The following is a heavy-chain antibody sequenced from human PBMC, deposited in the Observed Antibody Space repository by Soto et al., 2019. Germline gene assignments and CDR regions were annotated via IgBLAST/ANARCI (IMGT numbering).Heavy chain of an antibody. D-gene: IGHD6-13*01. CDR3: VRGTSSWYGVDY. Sequence: EVQLVESGGGLVQPGGSLRLSCAASGFTFSSYWMHWVRQAPGKGLLWVSRINTDGSTTNYADSVEGRFTISRDNAKNTLYLQMNRLRGEDTAEYYCVRGTSSWYGVDYWGQGTLVTVSS. V-gene: IGHV3-74*01. J-gene: IGHJ4*02. CDR1: GFTFSSYW. CDR2: INTDGSTT.